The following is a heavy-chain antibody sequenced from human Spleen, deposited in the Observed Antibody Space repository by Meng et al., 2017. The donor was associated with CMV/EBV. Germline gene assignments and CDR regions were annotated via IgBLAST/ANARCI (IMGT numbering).Heavy chain of an antibody. Sequence: GGSLRLSCTASGFTFSSYAIHWVRQAPGKGLEWVAVISYDGSNEYYADSVKGRFTISRDNSKNTLYLQMNSLRAEDTAIYYCARVPYYYDFWSGHDYYFDYWGQGTLVTVSS. CDR3: ARVPYYYDFWSGHDYYFDY. J-gene: IGHJ4*02. CDR2: ISYDGSNE. CDR1: GFTFSSYA. V-gene: IGHV3-30*04. D-gene: IGHD3-3*01.